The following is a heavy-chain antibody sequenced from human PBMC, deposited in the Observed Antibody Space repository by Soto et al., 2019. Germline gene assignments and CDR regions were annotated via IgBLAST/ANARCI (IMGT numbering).Heavy chain of an antibody. Sequence: QVQLVQSGAEVKKPGSSVKVSCKASGGTFSSYAISWVRQAPGQGLEWMGGIIPILGTANYAQKFQGRVTITADESTSTAYMELSRLRSEDTAVYYCARDSSLLGSSWSHYFDYWGQGTLVTVSS. V-gene: IGHV1-69*01. D-gene: IGHD6-13*01. CDR2: IIPILGTA. J-gene: IGHJ4*02. CDR1: GGTFSSYA. CDR3: ARDSSLLGSSWSHYFDY.